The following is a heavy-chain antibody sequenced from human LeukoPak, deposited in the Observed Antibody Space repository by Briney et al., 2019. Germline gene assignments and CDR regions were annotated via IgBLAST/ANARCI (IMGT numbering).Heavy chain of an antibody. J-gene: IGHJ5*02. D-gene: IGHD6-13*01. CDR2: IIPIFGTA. V-gene: IGHV1-69*05. Sequence: ASVKVSCKASGGTFSSYAISWVRQAPGQGLEWMGGIIPIFGTANYAQKFQGRVTITTDESTSTAYMELSSLRSEDTAVYYCALYRSAADNNWFDPWGQGTLVTVSS. CDR1: GGTFSSYA. CDR3: ALYRSAADNNWFDP.